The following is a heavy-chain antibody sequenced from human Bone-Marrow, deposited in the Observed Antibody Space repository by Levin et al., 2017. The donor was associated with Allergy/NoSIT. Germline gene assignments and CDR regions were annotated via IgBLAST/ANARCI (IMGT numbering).Heavy chain of an antibody. CDR3: ANGRSGAHWFDN. D-gene: IGHD4/OR15-4a*01. CDR2: VGGSGSPT. CDR1: GFTFSSYA. V-gene: IGHV3-23*05. J-gene: IGHJ4*02. Sequence: PGGSLRLSCAASGFTFSSYAMSWVRQAPGKGLEWLSVVGGSGSPTYYADSVKGRFTISRDNSKNTLYLQLNSLRAEDTAVYYCANGRSGAHWFDNWGQGTPVTVSS.